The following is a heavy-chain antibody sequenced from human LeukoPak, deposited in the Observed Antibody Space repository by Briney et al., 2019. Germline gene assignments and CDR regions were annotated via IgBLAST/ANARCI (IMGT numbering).Heavy chain of an antibody. J-gene: IGHJ6*03. D-gene: IGHD5-18*01. V-gene: IGHV3-23*01. CDR3: ARQPYFYYYLDV. CDR1: GFAFNNDA. Sequence: PGGSLRLPCAASGFAFNNDAMTWVRQPPGKGLEWVSTIVGDSTIEYYADSVKGRFTISSDNSKTMLFLHMNSLRAEDTAIYYCARQPYFYYYLDVWGKGTTVTVTS. CDR2: IVGDSTIE.